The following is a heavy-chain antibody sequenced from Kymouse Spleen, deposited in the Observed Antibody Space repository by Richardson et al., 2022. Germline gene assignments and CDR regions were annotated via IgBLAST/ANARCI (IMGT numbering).Heavy chain of an antibody. CDR3: TTPPQWLFDYYGSGSYDYFDY. CDR1: GFTFSNAW. J-gene: IGHJ4*02. CDR2: IKSKTDGGTT. V-gene: IGHV3-15*01. D-gene: IGHD3-10*01. Sequence: EVQLVESGGGLVKPGGSLRLSCAASGFTFSNAWMSWVRQAPGKGLEWVGRIKSKTDGGTTDYAAPVKGRFTISRDDSKNTLYLQMNSLKTEDTAVYYCTTPPQWLFDYYGSGSYDYFDYWGQGTLVTVSS.